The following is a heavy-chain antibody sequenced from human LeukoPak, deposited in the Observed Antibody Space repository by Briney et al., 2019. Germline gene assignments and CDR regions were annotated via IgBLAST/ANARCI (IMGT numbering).Heavy chain of an antibody. Sequence: PSETLSLTCTVSGGSISSYYWGWIRQPPGKGLEWIGSIYYSGSTYYNPSLKSRVTISVDTSKNQFSLKLSSVTAADTAVYYCARHAVPTYYDYVWGSYRYDYFDYWGQGTLVTVSS. J-gene: IGHJ4*02. D-gene: IGHD3-16*02. CDR3: ARHAVPTYYDYVWGSYRYDYFDY. CDR2: IYYSGST. V-gene: IGHV4-39*01. CDR1: GGSISSYY.